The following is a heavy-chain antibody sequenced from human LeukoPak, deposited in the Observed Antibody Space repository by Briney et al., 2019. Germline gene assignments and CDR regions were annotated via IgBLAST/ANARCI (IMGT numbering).Heavy chain of an antibody. J-gene: IGHJ6*02. CDR1: GGSISSGGYY. CDR3: ARATPSAAGKYYYYYYGMDV. CDR2: IYYSGST. V-gene: IGHV4-31*03. D-gene: IGHD6-13*01. Sequence: SQTLSLTCTVSGGSISSGGYYWSWIRQHPGKGLEWIGYIYYSGSTCYNPSLKSRVTISVDTSKNQFSLKLSSVTAADTAVYYCARATPSAAGKYYYYYYGMDVWGQGTTVTVSS.